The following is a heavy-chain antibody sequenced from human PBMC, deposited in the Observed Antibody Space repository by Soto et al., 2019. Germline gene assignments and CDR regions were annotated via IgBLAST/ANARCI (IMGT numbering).Heavy chain of an antibody. CDR3: ARDRVLPGTDYFDA. V-gene: IGHV4-34*01. CDR2: INHSGST. D-gene: IGHD6-13*01. CDR1: GGSFSDYF. Sequence: PSETLSLTCAVYGGSFSDYFWSWIRHPPGKGLEWIGEINHSGSTAYNPSLKSRVIISVDTSKNQFSLNLISVTAADTAVYYCARDRVLPGTDYFDAWGQGLLVTGSS. J-gene: IGHJ4*02.